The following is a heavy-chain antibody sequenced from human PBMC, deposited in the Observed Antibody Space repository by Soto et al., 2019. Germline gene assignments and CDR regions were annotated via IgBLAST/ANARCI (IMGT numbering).Heavy chain of an antibody. CDR1: SGSFSGYH. D-gene: IGHD5-12*01. J-gene: IGHJ4*02. Sequence: QVQLQQWGAGLLKPSETLSLTCAVYSGSFSGYHWSWIRQPPGKGLEWIGEINHSGGTNYNPSLKSRVTISVDTSKNQFALKLNSVTAADTAVYYCARGYISGYYFDYWGQGILVTVSS. V-gene: IGHV4-34*01. CDR3: ARGYISGYYFDY. CDR2: INHSGGT.